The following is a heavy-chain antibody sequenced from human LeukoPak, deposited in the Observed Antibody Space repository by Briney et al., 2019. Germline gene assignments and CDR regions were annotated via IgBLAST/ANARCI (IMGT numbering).Heavy chain of an antibody. V-gene: IGHV6-1*01. D-gene: IGHD4-17*01. Sequence: SQTLSLTCAISGDSVSSDSAAWIWIRQSPSRGLQWLGRTYYRSKWYNDYAVSVKGRITINPDTSKNQFSLQLNSVTPEDTAVYYCSSSHGHLDYWGQGTRVTVSS. CDR1: GDSVSSDSAA. CDR3: SSSHGHLDY. CDR2: TYYRSKWYN. J-gene: IGHJ4*02.